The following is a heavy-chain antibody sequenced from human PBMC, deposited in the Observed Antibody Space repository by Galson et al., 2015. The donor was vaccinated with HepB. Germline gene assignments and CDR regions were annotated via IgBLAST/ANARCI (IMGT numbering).Heavy chain of an antibody. Sequence: SVKVSCKASGYTFTSYDINWVRQATGQGLEWMGWMNPNSGNTGYAQKFQGRVTMTRNTSISTAYMELSSLRSEDTAVYYCARGPLQSPYYDFWSGYYGTTVGPSKNMDVWGKGTTVTVSS. J-gene: IGHJ6*03. CDR1: GYTFTSYD. CDR3: ARGPLQSPYYDFWSGYYGTTVGPSKNMDV. CDR2: MNPNSGNT. D-gene: IGHD3-3*01. V-gene: IGHV1-8*01.